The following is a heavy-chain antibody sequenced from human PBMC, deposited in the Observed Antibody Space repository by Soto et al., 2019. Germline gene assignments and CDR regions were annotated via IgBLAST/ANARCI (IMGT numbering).Heavy chain of an antibody. D-gene: IGHD6-13*01. Sequence: PGGSLRLSCAASGFTFSSYAMSWVRQAPGRGLEWVSAISGGGGSTYYADSVKGRFTISRDNSKNTLYLQMNSLRAEDTAVYYCAKGTTLAAAGLFDYWGQGTLVTVSS. V-gene: IGHV3-23*01. CDR2: ISGGGGST. J-gene: IGHJ4*02. CDR3: AKGTTLAAAGLFDY. CDR1: GFTFSSYA.